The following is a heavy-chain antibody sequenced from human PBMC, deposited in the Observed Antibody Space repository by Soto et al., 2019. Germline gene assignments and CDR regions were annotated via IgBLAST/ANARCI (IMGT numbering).Heavy chain of an antibody. J-gene: IGHJ4*02. D-gene: IGHD3-22*01. CDR3: ASKQLSGYYENFDY. CDR2: IIPIFGTA. CDR1: GGTFSSYA. V-gene: IGHV1-69*13. Sequence: ASVKVSCKASGGTFSSYAISWVRQAPGQGLEWMGGIIPIFGTANYAQKFQGRVTITADESTSTAYMELSSLRSEDTAVYYCASKQLSGYYENFDYWGQGTLVTVSS.